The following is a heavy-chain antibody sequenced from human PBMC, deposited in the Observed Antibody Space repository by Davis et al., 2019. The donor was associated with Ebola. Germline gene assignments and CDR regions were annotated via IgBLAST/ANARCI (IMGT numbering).Heavy chain of an antibody. CDR1: GGSFSGYY. D-gene: IGHD3-3*02. CDR2: INHSGST. V-gene: IGHV4-34*01. Sequence: SETLSLTCAVYGGSFSGYYWSWIRQPPGKGLEWIGEINHSGSTNYNPSLKSRVTISVDTSKNQFSLKLSSVTAADTAVYYCARRTLAATAFYFDYWGQGTLVTVSS. CDR3: ARRTLAATAFYFDY. J-gene: IGHJ4*02.